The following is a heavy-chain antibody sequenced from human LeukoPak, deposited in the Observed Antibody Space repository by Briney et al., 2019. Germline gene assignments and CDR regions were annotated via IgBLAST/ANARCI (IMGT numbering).Heavy chain of an antibody. D-gene: IGHD2-2*02. J-gene: IGHJ4*02. CDR3: AREWLGYCSSTSCYNIPDRLPPEVDY. V-gene: IGHV1-18*01. Sequence: GASVKVSCKASGYTFTSYGISWVRQAPGQGLEWMGWISAYNGNTNYPQKLQGRVTMTTDTSTSTAYMELRSLRSDDTAVYYCAREWLGYCSSTSCYNIPDRLPPEVDYWGQGTLVTVSS. CDR2: ISAYNGNT. CDR1: GYTFTSYG.